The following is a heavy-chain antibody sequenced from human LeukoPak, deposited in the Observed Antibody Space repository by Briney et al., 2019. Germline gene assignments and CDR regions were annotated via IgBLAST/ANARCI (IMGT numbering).Heavy chain of an antibody. V-gene: IGHV4-59*01. D-gene: IGHD4-11*01. CDR2: IYYSGST. Sequence: SETLSLTCTVSGGSISSYYWSWIRQPPGKGLEWIGYIYYSGSTNYNPSLKSRVTVSVDTSKNQFSLKLSSVTAADTAVYYCARKNRLPNDAFDIWGRGTMVTVSS. CDR3: ARKNRLPNDAFDI. J-gene: IGHJ3*02. CDR1: GGSISSYY.